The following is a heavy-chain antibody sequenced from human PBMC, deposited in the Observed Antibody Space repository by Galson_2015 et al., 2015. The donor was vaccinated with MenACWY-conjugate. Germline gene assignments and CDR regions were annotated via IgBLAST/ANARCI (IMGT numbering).Heavy chain of an antibody. V-gene: IGHV3-7*03. CDR1: GFTFSDYW. CDR2: IKQDGSEK. J-gene: IGHJ3*02. CDR3: ASHYYDSSGYQNDAFDI. Sequence: SLRLSCAASGFTFSDYWMGWVRQAPGKGLEWVANIKQDGSEKYYVDSVKGRFTISRDNAKNSLYLQMNSLRAEDTAVYYCASHYYDSSGYQNDAFDIWGQGTMVTVSS. D-gene: IGHD3-22*01.